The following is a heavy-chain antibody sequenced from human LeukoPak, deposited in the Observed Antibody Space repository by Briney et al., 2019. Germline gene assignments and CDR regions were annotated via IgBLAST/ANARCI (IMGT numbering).Heavy chain of an antibody. CDR1: GFTFSSYW. CDR2: IRYDGSNK. J-gene: IGHJ4*02. D-gene: IGHD5-24*01. V-gene: IGHV3-30*02. Sequence: GGSLRLSCAASGFTFSSYWMHWVRQAPGKGLEWVAFIRYDGSNKYYADSVKGRFTISRDNSKNTLYLQMNSLRAEDTAVYYCETLTGLQRNFDYWGQGTLVTVSS. CDR3: ETLTGLQRNFDY.